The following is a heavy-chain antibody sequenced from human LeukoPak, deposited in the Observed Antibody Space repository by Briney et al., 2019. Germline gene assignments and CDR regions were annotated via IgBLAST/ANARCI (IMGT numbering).Heavy chain of an antibody. CDR1: GFAFSNYA. CDR3: AKDVCTSPRCLLYSDS. Sequence: GGSLRLSCATSGFAFSNYAMSWFRQAPGKGLEWVSGISGVNTYYADSVKGRFTISRANSKNVLYVQMNRLRVEDTAVYFCAKDVCTSPRCLLYSDSWGQGTLVTVSS. J-gene: IGHJ4*02. CDR2: ISGVNT. V-gene: IGHV3-23*01. D-gene: IGHD2-8*01.